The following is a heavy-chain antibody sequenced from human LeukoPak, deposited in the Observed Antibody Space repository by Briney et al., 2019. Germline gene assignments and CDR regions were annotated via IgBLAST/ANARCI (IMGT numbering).Heavy chain of an antibody. CDR3: THPAYYYNVDV. CDR1: GLTFSVSA. D-gene: IGHD6-25*01. J-gene: IGHJ6*04. Sequence: PGGSLRLSCSASGLTFSVSAIHWVRRASGKGLEWVGRIKTKADNYAAAYAASVKGRFTISRDDSTNTAYLQMNSLKTEDTAVYYCTHPAYYYNVDVWGKGTTVTVSS. CDR2: IKTKADNYAA. V-gene: IGHV3-73*01.